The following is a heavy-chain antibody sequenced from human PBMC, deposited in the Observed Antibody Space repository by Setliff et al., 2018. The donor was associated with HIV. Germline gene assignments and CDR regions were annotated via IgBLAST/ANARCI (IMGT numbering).Heavy chain of an antibody. D-gene: IGHD3-22*01. CDR3: ASRVYYYDSNNFLREEGFDP. J-gene: IGHJ5*02. CDR2: INHSGST. Sequence: PSETLSLTCAVYGGSFSGYYWSWIRRPPGKGLEWIGEINHSGSTKYNPSLKSRVTISVNTSKNQFSLNLNSVTAADTAVYYCASRVYYYDSNNFLREEGFDPWGQGTLVTV. CDR1: GGSFSGYY. V-gene: IGHV4-34*01.